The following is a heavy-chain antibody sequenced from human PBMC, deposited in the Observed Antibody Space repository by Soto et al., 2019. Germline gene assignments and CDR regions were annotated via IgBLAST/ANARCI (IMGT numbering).Heavy chain of an antibody. Sequence: GGSLRLSCAASGFTFSSYAMSWVRQAPGKGLEWVSASSGSGGSTYYANSVKGRFTISRDNSKNTLYLQLNSLRAEDTAVYYCAKDGYYDLDMDVWGQGTTVTVSS. V-gene: IGHV3-23*01. CDR3: AKDGYYDLDMDV. CDR2: SSGSGGST. CDR1: GFTFSSYA. J-gene: IGHJ6*02.